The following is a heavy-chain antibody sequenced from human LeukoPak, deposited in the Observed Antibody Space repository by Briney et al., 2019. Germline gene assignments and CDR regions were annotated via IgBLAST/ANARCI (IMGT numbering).Heavy chain of an antibody. CDR3: ASVRAVAGSYYFDY. CDR2: IYYSGST. V-gene: IGHV4-39*01. Sequence: SETLSLTCTVSGGSISSSRYYWGWIRQPPGKGLEWIGSIYYSGSTYYNPSLKSRVTISVDTSKNQFSLKLSSVTAADTAVYYCASVRAVAGSYYFDYWGQGTLVTVSS. J-gene: IGHJ4*02. CDR1: GGSISSSRYY. D-gene: IGHD6-19*01.